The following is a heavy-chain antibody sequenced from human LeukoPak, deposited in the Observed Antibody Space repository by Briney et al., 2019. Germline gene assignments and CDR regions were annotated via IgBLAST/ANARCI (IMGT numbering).Heavy chain of an antibody. CDR1: GFTFSNYG. V-gene: IGHV3-30*02. CDR3: LPEYTKSLVVDY. J-gene: IGHJ4*02. CDR2: IRYDGSDK. D-gene: IGHD2-2*02. Sequence: GGSLRLSCAASGFTFSNYGMHWVRQAPGKGLEWVTFIRYDGSDKYYADSVKGRFTISRDNSKNTLYLQVNSLRAEDTALYYCLPEYTKSLVVDYWGQGTLVTVSS.